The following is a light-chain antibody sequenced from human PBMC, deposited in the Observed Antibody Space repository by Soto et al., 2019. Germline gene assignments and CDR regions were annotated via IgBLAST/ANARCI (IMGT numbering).Light chain of an antibody. J-gene: IGLJ1*01. CDR2: GNS. V-gene: IGLV1-40*01. CDR1: SSNIGAGYD. Sequence: QLVLTQPPSVYGAPGQRVTISCTGSSSNIGAGYDVHWYQQLPGTAPKLLIYGNSNRPSGVPDRFSGSKSGTSASLAITGLQAEDEADYYCQSYDSSLSGRGYVFGTGTKLTVL. CDR3: QSYDSSLSGRGYV.